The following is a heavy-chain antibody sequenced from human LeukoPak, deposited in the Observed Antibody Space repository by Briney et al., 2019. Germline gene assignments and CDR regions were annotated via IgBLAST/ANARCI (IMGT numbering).Heavy chain of an antibody. D-gene: IGHD3-10*01. CDR2: INSRSNFI. CDR3: ARDSLLLWFGESYDAFDI. J-gene: IGHJ3*02. V-gene: IGHV3-21*01. CDR1: GFTFSTYS. Sequence: GGSLRLSCAASGFTFSTYSMNWVRQTPEKGLEWVASINSRSNFIYYADSVKGRFTISRDNAKNLVYLQMNSLRVEDTAVYYCARDSLLLWFGESYDAFDIWGQGTMVTVSS.